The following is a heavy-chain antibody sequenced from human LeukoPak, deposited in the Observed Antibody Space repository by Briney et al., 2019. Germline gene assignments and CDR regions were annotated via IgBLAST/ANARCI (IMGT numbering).Heavy chain of an antibody. CDR1: GFTFGDYA. J-gene: IGHJ4*02. CDR2: IRSEVYGGTP. V-gene: IGHV3-49*04. Sequence: GGSLRLSCTTSGFTFGDYAMTWVRQAPGKGLEWVGFIRSEVYGGTPEYAASVKGRFTISRDDSKGIAYLQMNSLRPEDTAMYYCTRDQTPYYWGKGTLVTVSS. CDR3: TRDQTPYY.